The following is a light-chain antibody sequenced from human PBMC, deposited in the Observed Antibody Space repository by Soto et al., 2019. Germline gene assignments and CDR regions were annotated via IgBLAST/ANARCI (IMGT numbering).Light chain of an antibody. CDR1: QSVRSN. CDR3: QQYHDWPLT. V-gene: IGKV3-15*01. Sequence: DILMTQSPATLSVSPGERATLSCRASQSVRSNLAWYQQRPGQAPRLLIYGASTRATGIPARFSGSGSGTEFTLTISSLQSEDFAVYYCQQYHDWPLTFGGGTKVDIK. CDR2: GAS. J-gene: IGKJ4*01.